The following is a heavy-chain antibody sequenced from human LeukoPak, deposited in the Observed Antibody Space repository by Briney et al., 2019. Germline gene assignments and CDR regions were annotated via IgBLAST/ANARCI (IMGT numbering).Heavy chain of an antibody. CDR1: GFTFTTHW. Sequence: PGGSLRLSCGASGFTFTTHWIHWVRQAPGKGLVWVSRIKPDGSDTNYADSVKGRFTISRDNAKNTVYLQMNSLRAEDTAVYYCARDAYLFQYWGQGSLVTVSS. D-gene: IGHD2-2*01. J-gene: IGHJ1*01. CDR2: IKPDGSDT. V-gene: IGHV3-74*01. CDR3: ARDAYLFQY.